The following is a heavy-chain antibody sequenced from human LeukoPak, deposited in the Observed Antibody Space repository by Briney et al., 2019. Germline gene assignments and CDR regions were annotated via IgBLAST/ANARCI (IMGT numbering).Heavy chain of an antibody. Sequence: PGGSLRLSCAASGFTVSSNYMSWVRQAPGKGLEWVSVIYSGGSTYYADSVKGRFTISRDNSKNTLYLQMNSLRAEDTAVYYCARDEDILTGYFRDYWGQGTLVTVSS. D-gene: IGHD3-9*01. CDR2: IYSGGST. CDR3: ARDEDILTGYFRDY. CDR1: GFTVSSNY. J-gene: IGHJ4*02. V-gene: IGHV3-66*01.